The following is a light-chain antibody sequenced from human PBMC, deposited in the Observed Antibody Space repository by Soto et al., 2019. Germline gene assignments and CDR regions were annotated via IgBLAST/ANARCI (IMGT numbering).Light chain of an antibody. CDR3: QQYGGSPQT. V-gene: IGKV3-20*01. Sequence: IVLTQSPGTLALSPGEGATLSCRASQSVSKYLAWYQQKPGQAPRLLIYGASSRAAGIPDSFSGSGSGTDFTLTISRLEPEDFAVYYCQQYGGSPQTFGQGTKVE. CDR2: GAS. CDR1: QSVSKY. J-gene: IGKJ1*01.